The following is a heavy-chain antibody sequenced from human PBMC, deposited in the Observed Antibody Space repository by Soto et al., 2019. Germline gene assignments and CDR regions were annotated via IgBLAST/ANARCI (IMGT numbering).Heavy chain of an antibody. J-gene: IGHJ5*02. D-gene: IGHD6-19*01. V-gene: IGHV3-48*02. CDR3: AREAYSSGLNWFDP. CDR1: GFTFSSYS. CDR2: ISSSSSTI. Sequence: LRLSCAASGFTFSSYSMNWVRQAPGKGLEWVSYISSSSSTIYYADSVKGRFTISRDNAKNSLYLQMNSLRDEDTAVYYCAREAYSSGLNWFDPWGQGTLVTVSS.